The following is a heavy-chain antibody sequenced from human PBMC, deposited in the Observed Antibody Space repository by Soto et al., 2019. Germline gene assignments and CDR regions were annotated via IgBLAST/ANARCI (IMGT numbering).Heavy chain of an antibody. D-gene: IGHD3-22*01. J-gene: IGHJ4*02. CDR2: ISYDGRNQ. V-gene: IGHV3-30*18. CDR1: GFTFNNYG. Sequence: PGGSLRLSCAASGFTFNNYGMHWVRQAPGKGLEWVAFISYDGRNQNYGDSVRGRFTISGDNSKNTLFLQMNSLRVEDTAVYYCAKLMNSHDGSGFGIDYWGRGTLVTVSS. CDR3: AKLMNSHDGSGFGIDY.